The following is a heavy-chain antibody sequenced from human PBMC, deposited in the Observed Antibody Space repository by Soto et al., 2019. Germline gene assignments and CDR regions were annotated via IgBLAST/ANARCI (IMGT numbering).Heavy chain of an antibody. D-gene: IGHD2-2*01. Sequence: GGSLRLSCAASGFIFSTNWMGWVRQTPGKGLDWVATINQDGSQKYYVDSMKGRVTISRDNAKNSLYLQMSSLRDDDTAVYYCAKANDYAYAFWGLGTLVTVSS. CDR1: GFIFSTNW. CDR2: INQDGSQK. CDR3: AKANDYAYAF. V-gene: IGHV3-7*01. J-gene: IGHJ4*02.